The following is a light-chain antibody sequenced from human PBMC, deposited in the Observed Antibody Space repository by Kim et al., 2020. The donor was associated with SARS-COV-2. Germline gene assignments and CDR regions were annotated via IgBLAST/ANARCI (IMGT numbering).Light chain of an antibody. V-gene: IGLV3-19*01. CDR2: GKN. CDR3: NSRDSSGNHPVV. CDR1: CLRSYY. Sequence: SSELTQDPAVSVALGQTVRITCQGDCLRSYYASWYQQKPGQAPVLVIYGKNNRPSGIPDRFSGSSSGNTASLTITGAQAEDEADYYCNSRDSSGNHPVVFGGGTKLTVL. J-gene: IGLJ2*01.